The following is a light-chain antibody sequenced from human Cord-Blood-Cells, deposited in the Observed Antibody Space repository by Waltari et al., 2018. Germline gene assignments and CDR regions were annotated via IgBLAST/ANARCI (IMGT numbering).Light chain of an antibody. CDR2: DAS. CDR3: QQRSNWYT. Sequence: DIVLTQSPATLSFSPGERATLSCRASQSVSSYLAWYQQKPGQAPRLLIYDASNRATGIPARFSGSGSGTDFTLTISSLEPEDFAVYYCQQRSNWYTFGQGTKLEIK. CDR1: QSVSSY. V-gene: IGKV3-11*01. J-gene: IGKJ2*01.